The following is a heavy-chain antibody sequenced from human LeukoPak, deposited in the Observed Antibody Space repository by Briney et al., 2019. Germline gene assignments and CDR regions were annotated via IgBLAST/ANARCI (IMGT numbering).Heavy chain of an antibody. CDR1: GFTVSSNY. CDR2: ISWNSGSI. CDR3: AKDKAAATLYYFDY. Sequence: GGSLRLSCAASGFTVSSNYMSWVRQAPGKGLEWVSGISWNSGSIGYADSVKGRFTISRDNAKNSLYLQMNSLRAEDTALYYCAKDKAAATLYYFDYWGQGTLVTVSS. J-gene: IGHJ4*02. V-gene: IGHV3-9*01. D-gene: IGHD6-13*01.